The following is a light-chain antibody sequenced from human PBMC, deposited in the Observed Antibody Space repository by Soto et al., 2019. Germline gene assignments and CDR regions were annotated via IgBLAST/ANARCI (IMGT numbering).Light chain of an antibody. V-gene: IGLV2-14*01. CDR2: EVS. CDR1: SSDVGAYNY. J-gene: IGLJ1*01. Sequence: QSALTQPASVSGSPGQSVTISCTGTSSDVGAYNYVSWYQQHPGKAPKLMIYEVSNRPSGVSNRFSGCKSGNTASLTISGLQAEDEADYYCNSYTGSSTRFVFGTGTKLTVL. CDR3: NSYTGSSTRFV.